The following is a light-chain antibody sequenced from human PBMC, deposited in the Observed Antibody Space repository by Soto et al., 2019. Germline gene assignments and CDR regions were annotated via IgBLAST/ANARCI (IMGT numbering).Light chain of an antibody. CDR2: GAS. Sequence: EIVLTQSPGTLSLSPGERATLSCRAIQSVSSSYLAWYQQKPGQAPRLLIYGASSRATGIPDRFSGSGSGTDFTLTISSLQSEDFAVYYCQQYNKWPPETFGQGTKVDIK. CDR3: QQYNKWPPET. J-gene: IGKJ1*01. CDR1: QSVSSSY. V-gene: IGKV3-20*01.